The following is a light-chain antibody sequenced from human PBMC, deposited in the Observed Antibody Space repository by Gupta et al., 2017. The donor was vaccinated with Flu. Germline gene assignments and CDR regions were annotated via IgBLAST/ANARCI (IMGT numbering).Light chain of an antibody. CDR3: QQSYNTPWT. CDR1: QTIISY. V-gene: IGKV1-39*01. CDR2: AAS. Sequence: HMTQSPSSLSASVGDRVTITCRASQTIISYLNWYQQKPGRAPRVLIYAASILQSGVPSRFSGSGSGTDFTLTIGSLQPEDFGTYYCQQSYNTPWTFGQGTKVEIK. J-gene: IGKJ1*01.